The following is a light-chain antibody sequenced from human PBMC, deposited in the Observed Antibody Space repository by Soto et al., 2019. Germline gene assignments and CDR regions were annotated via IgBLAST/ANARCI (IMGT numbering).Light chain of an antibody. CDR1: SSDVGSYNR. CDR3: SSYTSSSTYV. J-gene: IGLJ1*01. Sequence: SVLTQPPSVTGSPGQSVTISCTGTSSDVGSYNRVSWYQQPPGTAPKLMIYEVSNRPSGVPDRFSRSKSGNTASLTISGLQAEDEADYYCSSYTSSSTYVFGTGTKVTVL. V-gene: IGLV2-18*02. CDR2: EVS.